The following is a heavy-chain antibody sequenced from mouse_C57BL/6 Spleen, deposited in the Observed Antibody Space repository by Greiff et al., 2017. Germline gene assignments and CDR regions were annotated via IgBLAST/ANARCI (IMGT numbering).Heavy chain of an antibody. J-gene: IGHJ4*01. V-gene: IGHV1-7*01. D-gene: IGHD3-2*01. CDR2: INPSSGYP. CDR3: ARPEDSSAYAMDY. Sequence: VQLQQSGAELAKPGASVKLSCKASGYTFTSYWMHWVKQRPGQGLEWIGYINPSSGYPKYNQKFKDKATLTADKSSSTAYMQLSSLTYEDSAVYYCARPEDSSAYAMDYWGQGTSVTVSS. CDR1: GYTFTSYW.